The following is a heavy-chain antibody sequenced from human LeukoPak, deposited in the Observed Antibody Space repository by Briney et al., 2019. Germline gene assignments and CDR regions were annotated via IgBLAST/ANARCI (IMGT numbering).Heavy chain of an antibody. CDR3: VKVLNPAYFDF. CDR1: GFTVTTAW. Sequence: PGGSLRLSCAVSGFTVTTAWMSWVRQAPGKGLEWIGRIKSTGDGGTTNYAAPVKGRFTISRDDSQNTLYLQMNSLKTEDTAVYYCVKVLNPAYFDFWGQGTLVTVSS. V-gene: IGHV3-15*01. J-gene: IGHJ4*02. CDR2: IKSTGDGGTT.